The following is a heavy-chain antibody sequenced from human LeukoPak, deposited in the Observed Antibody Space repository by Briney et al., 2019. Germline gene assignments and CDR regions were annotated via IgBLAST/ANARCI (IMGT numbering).Heavy chain of an antibody. J-gene: IGHJ6*02. CDR1: GGSISSGDYY. Sequence: PSETLSLTCTVSGGSISSGDYYWSWIRQRPGKGLEWIGYIYYSGSTYYNPSLKSRVTISVDTSKNQFSLKLSSVTAADTAVYYCARGPYGDYSYYYYYGMDVWGQGTTVTVSS. CDR3: ARGPYGDYSYYYYYGMDV. D-gene: IGHD4-17*01. V-gene: IGHV4-30-4*01. CDR2: IYYSGST.